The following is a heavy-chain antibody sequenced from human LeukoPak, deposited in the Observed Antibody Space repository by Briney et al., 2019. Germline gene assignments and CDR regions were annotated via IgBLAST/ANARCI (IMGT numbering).Heavy chain of an antibody. CDR2: ISSTSSYI. CDR3: ARDGRSTWYEDS. Sequence: GGSLRLSCAASGFSLSGYRMTWVRQAPGKGLEWVSSISSTSSYIYYADSVKGRFTISRDNAKNSLFLQMNNLRAEDAAVYFCARDGRSTWYEDSWGQGTLVTVSS. CDR1: GFSLSGYR. V-gene: IGHV3-21*01. J-gene: IGHJ4*02. D-gene: IGHD6-13*01.